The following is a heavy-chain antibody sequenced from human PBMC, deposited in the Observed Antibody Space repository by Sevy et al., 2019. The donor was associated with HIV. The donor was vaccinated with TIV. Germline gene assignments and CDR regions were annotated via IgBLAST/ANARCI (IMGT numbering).Heavy chain of an antibody. V-gene: IGHV3-7*01. CDR2: IKKDGSEK. Sequence: GGSLRLSCAASGFTFNMYWMTWVRQAPGKGLEWVANIKKDGSEKYYVDSVKGRFTMSRDNAKNSLYLQMNSLRAEDMGVYYCARVGVGSWLPHYYFDYWGQGALVTVSS. J-gene: IGHJ4*02. CDR1: GFTFNMYW. D-gene: IGHD6-19*01. CDR3: ARVGVGSWLPHYYFDY.